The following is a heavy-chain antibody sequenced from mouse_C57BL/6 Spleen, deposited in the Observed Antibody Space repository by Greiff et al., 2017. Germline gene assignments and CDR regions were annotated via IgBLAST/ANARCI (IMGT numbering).Heavy chain of an antibody. D-gene: IGHD3-2*02. CDR1: GYTFTSYW. J-gene: IGHJ4*01. Sequence: VQLKQPGAELVMPGASVKLSCKASGYTFTSYWMHWVKQRPGQGLEWIGEIDPSDSYTNYNQKFKGKSTLTVDKSSSTAYMQLSSLTSEDSAVYYCARETAQARAMDYWGQGTSVTVSS. V-gene: IGHV1-69*01. CDR3: ARETAQARAMDY. CDR2: IDPSDSYT.